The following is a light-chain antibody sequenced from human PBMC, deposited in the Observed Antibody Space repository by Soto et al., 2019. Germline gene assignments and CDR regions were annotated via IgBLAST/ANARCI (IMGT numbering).Light chain of an antibody. Sequence: VLTQSPGTLSLSPGERATLSCRASQSVTNNYLAWYQQRPGQAPRLLIFGSSDRATGIPDRFSGSGSGPDFTLTISRLEPEDFAVYYCHQYGSSPPYTFGQGTKLEIK. J-gene: IGKJ2*01. CDR3: HQYGSSPPYT. CDR1: QSVTNNY. CDR2: GSS. V-gene: IGKV3-20*01.